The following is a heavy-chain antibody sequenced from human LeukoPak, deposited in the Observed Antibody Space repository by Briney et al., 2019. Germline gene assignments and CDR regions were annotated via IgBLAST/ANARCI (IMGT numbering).Heavy chain of an antibody. J-gene: IGHJ3*02. CDR1: GGTFSSYA. Sequence: SVKVSCKASGGTFSSYAISWVRQGPGQGLEWMGRISPTFDTTNYAQKFQGRVTITADKSTSTAYMELSSLRSEDTAVYYCARDLIYSGGRGNAFGIWGEATTVTVSS. D-gene: IGHD1-26*01. CDR2: ISPTFDTT. CDR3: ARDLIYSGGRGNAFGI. V-gene: IGHV1-69*06.